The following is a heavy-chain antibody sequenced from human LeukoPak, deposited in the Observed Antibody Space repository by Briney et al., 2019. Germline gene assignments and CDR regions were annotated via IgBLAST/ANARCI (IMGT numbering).Heavy chain of an antibody. CDR2: ISSSGSTI. CDR3: ARDQSVYYYYYYMDV. J-gene: IGHJ6*03. CDR1: GFTFSSYE. Sequence: PGGSLRLSCAASGFTFSSYEMNWVRQAPGKGLEWVSYISSSGSTIYYADSVKGRFTISRDNAKNSLYLQMNSLRAEDTAVYYCARDQSVYYYYYYMDVWGKGTTVTVSS. V-gene: IGHV3-48*03.